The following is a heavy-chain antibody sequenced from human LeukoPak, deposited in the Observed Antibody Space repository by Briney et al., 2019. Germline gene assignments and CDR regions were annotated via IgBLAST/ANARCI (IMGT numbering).Heavy chain of an antibody. Sequence: GGSLRLSCAASGFTFSSYSMNWVRQAPGKGLEWVSYISSSSTIYYADSVKGRFTISRDNAKNSLYLQMNSLRDEDTAVYYCARGRITGTTPSNHWGQGTLVTVSS. D-gene: IGHD1-7*01. CDR1: GFTFSSYS. V-gene: IGHV3-48*02. CDR2: ISSSSTI. J-gene: IGHJ5*02. CDR3: ARGRITGTTPSNH.